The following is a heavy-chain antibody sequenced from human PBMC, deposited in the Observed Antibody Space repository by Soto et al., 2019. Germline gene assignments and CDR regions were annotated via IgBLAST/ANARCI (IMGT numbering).Heavy chain of an antibody. D-gene: IGHD2-2*01. CDR2: ISSSSTI. CDR3: ARDKRVVVPAATNWFDP. CDR1: GFTFSSYS. Sequence: GGSLRLSCAASGFTFSSYSMNWVRQAPGKGLEWVSYISSSSTIYYADSVKGRFTISRDNAKNSLYLQMNSLRDEDTAVYYCARDKRVVVPAATNWFDPWGQGTLVTVSS. V-gene: IGHV3-48*02. J-gene: IGHJ5*02.